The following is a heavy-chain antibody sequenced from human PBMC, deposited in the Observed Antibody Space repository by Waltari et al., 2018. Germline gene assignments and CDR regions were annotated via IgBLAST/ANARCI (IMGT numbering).Heavy chain of an antibody. J-gene: IGHJ6*03. Sequence: QVQLVESGGGVVQPGRSLRLSCAASGFTFSSYGMNWVRQAPGKGLEWVAVIWYDGSNKYYADSVKGRFTISRDNSKNTLYLQMNSLRAEDTAMYYCAKGPDPRYYYYMDVWGKGTTVTVSS. CDR3: AKGPDPRYYYYMDV. CDR1: GFTFSSYG. CDR2: IWYDGSNK. V-gene: IGHV3-30*18.